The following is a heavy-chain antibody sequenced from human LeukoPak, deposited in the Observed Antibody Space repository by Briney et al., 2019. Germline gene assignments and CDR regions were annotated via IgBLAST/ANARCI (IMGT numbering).Heavy chain of an antibody. CDR2: ISSSSSYI. Sequence: GGSLRLSCAASGVTFSSYSMNWVRQAPGKGLEWVSSISSSSSYIYYADSVKGRFTISRDNAKNSLYLQMNSLRAEDTAVYYCARVGTTGTTGYFDYWGQGTLVTVSS. CDR3: ARVGTTGTTGYFDY. CDR1: GVTFSSYS. D-gene: IGHD1-1*01. J-gene: IGHJ4*02. V-gene: IGHV3-21*01.